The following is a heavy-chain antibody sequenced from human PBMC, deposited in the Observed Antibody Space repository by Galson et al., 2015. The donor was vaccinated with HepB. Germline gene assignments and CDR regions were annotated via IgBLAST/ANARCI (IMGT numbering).Heavy chain of an antibody. J-gene: IGHJ4*02. D-gene: IGHD6-19*01. CDR1: GYTFNTYA. V-gene: IGHV7-4-1*02. CDR3: VRGGWYSDY. CDR2: INTNTGTP. Sequence: SVKVSCKASGYTFNTYAMNWVRQAPGQGLEWMGWINTNTGTPTYAQAYTGRFLVSLDTSVSTAYLQISTLRAEDTAVYYCVRGGWYSDYWGQGTLITVSS.